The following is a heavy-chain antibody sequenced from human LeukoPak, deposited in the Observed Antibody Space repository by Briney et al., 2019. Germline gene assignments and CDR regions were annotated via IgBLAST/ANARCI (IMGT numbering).Heavy chain of an antibody. CDR2: IYYSGST. D-gene: IGHD4-17*01. Sequence: SETLSLTCTVSGGSISSSSYYWGWIRQPPGKGLEWIGSIYYSGSTYYNPSLKSRVTISVDTSKNQFSLKLSSVTAADTAVYYCARHSVPPYGDPFDYWGQGTLVTVSS. CDR1: GGSISSSSYY. J-gene: IGHJ4*02. CDR3: ARHSVPPYGDPFDY. V-gene: IGHV4-39*01.